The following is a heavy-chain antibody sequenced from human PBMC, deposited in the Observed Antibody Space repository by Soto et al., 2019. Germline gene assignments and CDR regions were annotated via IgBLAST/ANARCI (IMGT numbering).Heavy chain of an antibody. Sequence: GGSLRLSCAASGFTFSSYAMSWVRQAPGKGLEWVSAISGSGGSTYYADSVKGRFTISRDNSKNTLYLQMNSLRAEDTAVYYCAKSASDCSGGSCYPYTLRDYYYYYMDVWGKGTTVTVSS. CDR2: ISGSGGST. D-gene: IGHD2-15*01. CDR1: GFTFSSYA. CDR3: AKSASDCSGGSCYPYTLRDYYYYYMDV. V-gene: IGHV3-23*01. J-gene: IGHJ6*03.